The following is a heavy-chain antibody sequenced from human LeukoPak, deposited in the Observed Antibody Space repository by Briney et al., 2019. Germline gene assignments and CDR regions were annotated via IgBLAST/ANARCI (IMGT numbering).Heavy chain of an antibody. D-gene: IGHD5-24*01. CDR2: INHSGST. J-gene: IGHJ4*02. CDR3: ARGYPSELQLGGYFDH. V-gene: IGHV4-34*01. CDR1: GGSFSGYY. Sequence: PSETLSLTCAVYGGSFSGYYWSWIRQPPGKGLEWIGEINHSGSTNYNPSLKSRVTISVDTSKNQFSLKLSSVTAADTAVYYCARGYPSELQLGGYFDHWGQGTLVTVSS.